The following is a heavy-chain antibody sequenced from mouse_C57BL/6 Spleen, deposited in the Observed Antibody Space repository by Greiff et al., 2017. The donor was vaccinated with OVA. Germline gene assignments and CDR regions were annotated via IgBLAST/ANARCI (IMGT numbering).Heavy chain of an antibody. CDR3: SSAIYYGNYDAMDY. V-gene: IGHV1-82*01. D-gene: IGHD2-1*01. CDR2: IYPGDGDT. CDR1: GYAFSSSW. Sequence: QVQLKESGPELVKPGASVKLSCKASGYAFSSSWMNWVKQRPGKGLEWIGRIYPGDGDTNYNGKFKGKATLTADKSSSTAYMQLSSLTSEDSAVYSCSSAIYYGNYDAMDYWGQGTSVTVSS. J-gene: IGHJ4*01.